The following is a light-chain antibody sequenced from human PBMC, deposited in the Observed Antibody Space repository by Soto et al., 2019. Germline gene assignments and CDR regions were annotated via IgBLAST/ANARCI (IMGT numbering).Light chain of an antibody. J-gene: IGKJ1*01. V-gene: IGKV1-39*01. Sequence: DIQMTQSPSSLSASVGDRVTISCRASQSISTYLNWYQQKPGTAPRLLIYRASSVKSGVPPRFSGSGSGRDFTLTISSLRPEDIATYFCQQTYSSSPWTFGQVTNVEVK. CDR3: QQTYSSSPWT. CDR2: RAS. CDR1: QSISTY.